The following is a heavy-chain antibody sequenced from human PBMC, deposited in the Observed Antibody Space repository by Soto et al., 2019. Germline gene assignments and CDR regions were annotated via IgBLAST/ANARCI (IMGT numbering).Heavy chain of an antibody. CDR2: ITHFEST. CDR3: VRGGGYHAFVH. Sequence: LSPTCTVFGHSICSGGISLSWIRQSPGQVLEWIGYITHFESTYFHPSFYSLLSMSIDRSSHMFSLNLSSVTAADMAVYYCVRGGGYHAFVHWHQG. D-gene: IGHD5-12*01. J-gene: IGHJ4*02. V-gene: IGHV4-30-2*06. CDR1: GHSICSGGIS.